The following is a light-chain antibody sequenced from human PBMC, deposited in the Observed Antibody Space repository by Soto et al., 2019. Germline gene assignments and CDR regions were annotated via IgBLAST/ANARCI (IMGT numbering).Light chain of an antibody. J-gene: IGKJ4*01. CDR2: RAS. V-gene: IGKV1-5*03. Sequence: DIQMTQSPSTLSASVGDRVTITCRASQSISSFLAWYQQKPGKAPKLLIHRASTLESGVPSRFSGSGSGTEFTLTISSVQPDDFATYYCQQFKSYPITFGGGTKVEIK. CDR1: QSISSF. CDR3: QQFKSYPIT.